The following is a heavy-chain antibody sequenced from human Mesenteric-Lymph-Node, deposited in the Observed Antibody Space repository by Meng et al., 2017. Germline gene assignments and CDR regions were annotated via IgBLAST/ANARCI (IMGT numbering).Heavy chain of an antibody. CDR2: ISAYNGNT. CDR1: GYTFTSYG. CDR3: ARDTLYYDILTGYSPTNWFDP. Sequence: QVQLVQSGAEVKKPGASVNVSCKASGYTFTSYGISWVRQAPGQGLEWMGWISAYNGNTNYAQKLQGRVTMTTDTSTSTAYMELRSLRSDDTAVYYCARDTLYYDILTGYSPTNWFDPWGQGTLVTVSS. J-gene: IGHJ5*02. D-gene: IGHD3-9*01. V-gene: IGHV1-18*01.